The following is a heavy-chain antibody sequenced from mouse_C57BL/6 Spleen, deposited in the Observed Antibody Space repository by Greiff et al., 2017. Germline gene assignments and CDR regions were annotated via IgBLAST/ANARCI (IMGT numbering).Heavy chain of an antibody. CDR3: ARSVYEYDEGFAY. D-gene: IGHD2-4*01. V-gene: IGHV1-54*01. Sequence: QVQLQQSGAELVRPGTSVKVSCKASGYAFTNYLIEWVKQRPGQGLEWIGVINPGSGGTNYNEKFKGKATLTADKSSSTAYMQLSSLTSEDSAVYFCARSVYEYDEGFAYWGQGTLVTVSA. J-gene: IGHJ3*01. CDR1: GYAFTNYL. CDR2: INPGSGGT.